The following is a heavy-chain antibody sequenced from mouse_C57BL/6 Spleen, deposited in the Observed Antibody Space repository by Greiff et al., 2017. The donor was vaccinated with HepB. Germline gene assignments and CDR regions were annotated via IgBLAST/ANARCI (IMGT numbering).Heavy chain of an antibody. CDR1: GYPFTSYW. Sequence: VQLQQPGAELVKPGASVKLSCKASGYPFTSYWMHWVKQRPGQGLEWIGMIQPNSGSTNYNEKVKSKATLTVDKSSSTTYMQLSSLTSEDSAVYYCARARDYVDYWGQGTTLTVSS. CDR3: ARARDYVDY. V-gene: IGHV1-64*01. J-gene: IGHJ2*01. CDR2: IQPNSGST. D-gene: IGHD2-4*01.